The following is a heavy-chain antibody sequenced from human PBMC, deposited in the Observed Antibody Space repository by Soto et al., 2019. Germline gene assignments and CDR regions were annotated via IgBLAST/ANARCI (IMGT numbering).Heavy chain of an antibody. CDR1: GFTFSNYA. V-gene: IGHV3-23*01. CDR3: ARARYGSGSFPYYFDY. J-gene: IGHJ4*02. CDR2: LSGSGGGT. Sequence: GGSLRLSCAASGFTFSNYAMSWVRQAPGKGLEWVSALSGSGGGTYYADSVMGRFTISRDNSKNTLYLQMNSLRAEDTAQYYCARARYGSGSFPYYFDYWGQGTLVTVSS. D-gene: IGHD3-10*01.